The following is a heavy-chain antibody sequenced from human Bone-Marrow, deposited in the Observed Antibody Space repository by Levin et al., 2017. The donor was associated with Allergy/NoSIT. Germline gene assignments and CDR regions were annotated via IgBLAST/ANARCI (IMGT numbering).Heavy chain of an antibody. CDR2: INPNSGGT. J-gene: IGHJ4*02. CDR3: ARASGSGAGNYFDY. D-gene: IGHD6-19*01. CDR1: GYTFTGYY. Sequence: KSGESLKISCKASGYTFTGYYMHWVRQAPGQGLEWMGWINPNSGGTNYAQKFQGRVTMTRDTSISTAYMELSRLRSDDTAVYYCARASGSGAGNYFDYWGQGTLVTVSS. V-gene: IGHV1-2*02.